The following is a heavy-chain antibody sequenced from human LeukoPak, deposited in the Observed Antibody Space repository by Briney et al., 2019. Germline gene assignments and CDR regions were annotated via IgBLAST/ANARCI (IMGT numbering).Heavy chain of an antibody. D-gene: IGHD6-19*01. J-gene: IGHJ5*02. CDR3: ARVIAVAGSPRFDP. Sequence: PSETLSLTCTVSGGSISSYCWSWIRQPPGKGLEWIGYIYYSGSTNYNPSLKSRVTISVDTSKNQFSLKLSSVTAADTAVYYCARVIAVAGSPRFDPWGQGTLVTVSS. CDR2: IYYSGST. V-gene: IGHV4-59*08. CDR1: GGSISSYC.